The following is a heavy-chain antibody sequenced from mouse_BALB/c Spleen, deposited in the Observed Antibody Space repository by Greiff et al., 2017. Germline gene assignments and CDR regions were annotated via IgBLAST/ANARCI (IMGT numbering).Heavy chain of an antibody. J-gene: IGHJ2*01. CDR2: ISYDGSN. V-gene: IGHV3-6*02. CDR1: GYSITSGYY. CDR3: VREGTGY. D-gene: IGHD3-3*01. Sequence: EVQLQESGPGLVKPSQSLSLTCSVTGYSITSGYYWNWIRQFPGNKLEWMGYISYDGSNNYNPSLKNRISITRDTSKNQFFLKLNSVTTEDTATYYCVREGTGYWGQGTTLTVSS.